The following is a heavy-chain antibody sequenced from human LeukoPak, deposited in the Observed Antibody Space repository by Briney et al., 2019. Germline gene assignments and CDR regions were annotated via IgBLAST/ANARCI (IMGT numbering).Heavy chain of an antibody. Sequence: GGSLRLSCAASGFTFDDYAMHWVRQAPGKGLEWVSGISWNSGSIGYADSVKGRFTISRDNAKNSLYLQMNSLRAEDTALYYCAKDITMVRGLPDYWGQGTLVTVSS. D-gene: IGHD3-10*01. J-gene: IGHJ4*02. V-gene: IGHV3-9*01. CDR2: ISWNSGSI. CDR1: GFTFDDYA. CDR3: AKDITMVRGLPDY.